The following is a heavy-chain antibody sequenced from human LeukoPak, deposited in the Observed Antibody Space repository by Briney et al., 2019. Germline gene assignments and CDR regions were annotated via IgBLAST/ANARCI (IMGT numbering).Heavy chain of an antibody. J-gene: IGHJ4*02. CDR3: VRIMVGGTNYFDY. D-gene: IGHD1-26*01. V-gene: IGHV4-39*01. Sequence: SETLSLTCTVSGGSISSSNYYWAWIRQPPGKGLEYIGTFYYRGSTYYNPSPKSRATISVDTSKNQFSLRLSPVTAADTAVYYRVRIMVGGTNYFDYWGQGTLVTVSA. CDR1: GGSISSSNYY. CDR2: FYYRGST.